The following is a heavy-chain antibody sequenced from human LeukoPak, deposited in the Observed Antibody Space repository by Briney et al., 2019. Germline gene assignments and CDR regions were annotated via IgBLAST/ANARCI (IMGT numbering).Heavy chain of an antibody. CDR1: GGSISSYY. CDR2: IYYSGST. CDR3: ARHGVLYYDSSGYYFPRWYFDL. J-gene: IGHJ2*01. Sequence: SETLSRTCTVSGGSISSYYWSWIRQPPGKGLEWIGYIYYSGSTNYNPSLKSRVTISVDTSKNQFSLKLSSVTAADTAVYYCARHGVLYYDSSGYYFPRWYFDLWGRGTLVTVSS. D-gene: IGHD3-22*01. V-gene: IGHV4-59*08.